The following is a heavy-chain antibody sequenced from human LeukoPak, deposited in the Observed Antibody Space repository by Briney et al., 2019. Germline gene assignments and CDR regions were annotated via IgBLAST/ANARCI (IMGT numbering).Heavy chain of an antibody. J-gene: IGHJ4*02. V-gene: IGHV1-2*02. CDR1: GYTFTGYY. CDR3: ARGVSSGLGGPFDY. CDR2: INPNSGGT. D-gene: IGHD6-19*01. Sequence: ASVKVSCKASGYTFTGYYMHWVRQAPGQGLEWMEWINPNSGGTNYAQKFQGRVTMTRDTSISTAYMELSRLRSDDTAVYYCARGVSSGLGGPFDYWGQGTLVTVSS.